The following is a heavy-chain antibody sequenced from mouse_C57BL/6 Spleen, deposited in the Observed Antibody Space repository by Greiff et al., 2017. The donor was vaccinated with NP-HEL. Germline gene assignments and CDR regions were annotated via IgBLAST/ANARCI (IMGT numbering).Heavy chain of an antibody. V-gene: IGHV14-3*01. CDR2: IDSANGNT. CDR3: ARQPQLTGRFAY. J-gene: IGHJ3*01. Sequence: EVQLQQSVAELVRPGASVKLSCTASGFNIKNTYMHWVKQRPEQGLEWIGRIDSANGNTKYVPKFQGKATITADTSSNTAYLQLSSLTPEDTAIYYCARQPQLTGRFAYWGQGTLVTVSA. CDR1: GFNIKNTY. D-gene: IGHD4-1*01.